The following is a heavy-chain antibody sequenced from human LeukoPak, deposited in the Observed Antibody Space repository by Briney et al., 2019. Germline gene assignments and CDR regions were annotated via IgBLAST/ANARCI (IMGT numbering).Heavy chain of an antibody. D-gene: IGHD3-9*01. Sequence: QPGASLRLSCAASGFTFSNYAMSWVRPAPGKGLEWVSAITGSGGNTYYADSVKGRFTLSRDNSKNTVFLQMNSLRAEDTAVYYCAKWGDYDVLTGYYVSDYWGQGTLVTVSS. J-gene: IGHJ4*02. CDR2: ITGSGGNT. CDR3: AKWGDYDVLTGYYVSDY. V-gene: IGHV3-23*01. CDR1: GFTFSNYA.